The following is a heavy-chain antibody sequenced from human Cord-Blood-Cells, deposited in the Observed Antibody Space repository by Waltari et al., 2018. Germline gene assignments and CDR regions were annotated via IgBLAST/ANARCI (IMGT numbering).Heavy chain of an antibody. D-gene: IGHD2-2*01. CDR3: ARTVVTSDMYYFDY. CDR2: MNPNSGNT. J-gene: IGHJ4*02. CDR1: GYTFTSHE. Sequence: QVQLVQSGAEEKKPGASVKVYCKAAGYTFTSHEINWVLQATGQGLEWMGWMNPNSGNTGYAQKFQGRVTMTRNTSISTAYMELSSLRSEDTAVYYCARTVVTSDMYYFDYWGQGTLVTVSS. V-gene: IGHV1-8*01.